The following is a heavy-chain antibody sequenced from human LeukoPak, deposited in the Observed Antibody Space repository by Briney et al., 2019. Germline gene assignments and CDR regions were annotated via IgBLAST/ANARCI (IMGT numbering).Heavy chain of an antibody. CDR1: GYTFTSYY. Sequence: ASVKVSCKASGYTFTSYYMHWVRQAPGQGLEWMGIINPSGGSTSYAQKFQGRVTMTRDTSTSTVYMELSSLRSEDTAVYYCAGSFRGMTTVTTGWFDPWGQGTLVTVSS. V-gene: IGHV1-46*01. CDR2: INPSGGST. J-gene: IGHJ5*02. D-gene: IGHD4-17*01. CDR3: AGSFRGMTTVTTGWFDP.